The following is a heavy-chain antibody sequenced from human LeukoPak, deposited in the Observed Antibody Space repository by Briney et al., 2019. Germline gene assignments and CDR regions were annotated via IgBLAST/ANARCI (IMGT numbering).Heavy chain of an antibody. D-gene: IGHD1-26*01. Sequence: PGGSLRLSCAASGFTFSSYGMHWVRQAPGKGLEWVAVISYDGGNKYYADTVKGRFTISRDNSKNTLYLQMNSLRAEDTAVYYCAKSLASEWELPPLDYWGQGTLVTVSS. CDR2: ISYDGGNK. V-gene: IGHV3-30*18. J-gene: IGHJ4*02. CDR3: AKSLASEWELPPLDY. CDR1: GFTFSSYG.